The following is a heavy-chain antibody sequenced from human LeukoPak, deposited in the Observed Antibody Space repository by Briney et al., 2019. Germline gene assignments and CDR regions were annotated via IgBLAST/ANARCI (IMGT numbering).Heavy chain of an antibody. Sequence: APVKVSCKASGYTFTSYDINWVRQATGQGLEWMGWMNPNSGNTGYAQKFQGRVTTTRNTSISTAYMELSSLRSEDTAVYYCARGRHRFGDLDYWGQGTLVTVSS. CDR1: GYTFTSYD. J-gene: IGHJ4*02. D-gene: IGHD3-10*01. CDR3: ARGRHRFGDLDY. CDR2: MNPNSGNT. V-gene: IGHV1-8*03.